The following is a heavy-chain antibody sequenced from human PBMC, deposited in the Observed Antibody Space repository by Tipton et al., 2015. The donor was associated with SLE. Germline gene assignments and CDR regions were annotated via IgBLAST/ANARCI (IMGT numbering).Heavy chain of an antibody. Sequence: SLRLSCAASGFTFSSSDMHWVHQATGKGLEWVSAIGAGGDTYYPASVKGRFTISRENAKNSLYLQMNSLRVGDTAVYYCARELTDTYSKGWYFDLWGRGTLVTVSS. J-gene: IGHJ2*01. CDR1: GFTFSSSD. CDR2: IGAGGDT. CDR3: ARELTDTYSKGWYFDL. D-gene: IGHD1-26*01. V-gene: IGHV3-13*01.